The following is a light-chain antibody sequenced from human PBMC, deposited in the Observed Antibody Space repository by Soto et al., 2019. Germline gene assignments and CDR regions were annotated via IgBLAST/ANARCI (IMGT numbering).Light chain of an antibody. CDR1: SSDVGAYDS. CDR3: SSYAGSNNYV. V-gene: IGLV2-8*01. CDR2: EVS. J-gene: IGLJ1*01. Sequence: QSVLTQTPSASGSRGQSVTISCTGTSSDVGAYDSVSWYQHHPGKAPKALIYEVSKRPSGVPDRFSGSKSGNTASLTVSGLQAEDEAYYYCSSYAGSNNYVFGTGTKVTVL.